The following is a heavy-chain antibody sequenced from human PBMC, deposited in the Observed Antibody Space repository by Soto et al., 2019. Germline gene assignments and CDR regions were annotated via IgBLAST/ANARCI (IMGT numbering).Heavy chain of an antibody. CDR2: IYYSGNT. J-gene: IGHJ3*02. V-gene: IGHV4-31*03. CDR3: ARARLRAVYAFDI. CDR1: GGSISSGAYY. Sequence: SETLSLTCSVSGGSISSGAYYWTWIRQRPGKGLEWIGYIYYSGNTYSSPSLKSRLSISLDTSKNQFSLRLSSVTAADTAMYYCARARLRAVYAFDIWGQGTTVTVSS. D-gene: IGHD5-12*01.